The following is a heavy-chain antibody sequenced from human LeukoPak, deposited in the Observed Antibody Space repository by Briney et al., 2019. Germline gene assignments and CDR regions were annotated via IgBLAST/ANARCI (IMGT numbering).Heavy chain of an antibody. J-gene: IGHJ5*02. D-gene: IGHD3-9*01. CDR3: AREGGFDWLNPLEDNWFDP. Sequence: SETLSLTCAVYGGSFSGYYWGWIRQPPGKGLEWIGSIYYSGSTYYNPSLKSRVTISVDTSKNQFSLKLSSVTAADTAVYYCAREGGFDWLNPLEDNWFDPWGQGTLVTVSS. CDR2: IYYSGST. CDR1: GGSFSGYY. V-gene: IGHV4-34*01.